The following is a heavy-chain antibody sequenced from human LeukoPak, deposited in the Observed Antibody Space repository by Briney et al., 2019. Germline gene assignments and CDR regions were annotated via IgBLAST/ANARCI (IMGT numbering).Heavy chain of an antibody. Sequence: GGSLRLSCAASGFTFSSYAMSWVRQAPGKGLEWVSVLYTGGGTDHADSVKGRFIVSRDNSKNTLSLQMNSLRAEDTAIYYCTRSGYRHPYHFDSWGQGTLVIVSS. J-gene: IGHJ4*02. V-gene: IGHV3-53*01. CDR1: GFTFSSYA. CDR3: TRSGYRHPYHFDS. CDR2: LYTGGGT. D-gene: IGHD3-22*01.